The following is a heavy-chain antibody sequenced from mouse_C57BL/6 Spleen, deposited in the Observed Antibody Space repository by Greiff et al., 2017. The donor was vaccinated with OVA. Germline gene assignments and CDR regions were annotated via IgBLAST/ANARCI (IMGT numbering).Heavy chain of an antibody. Sequence: QVTLKVCGPGILQPSQTLSLTCSFSGFSLSTFGMGVGWIRQPSGKGLEWLAHIWWDDDKYYNPALKGRLTISKDTSKNQVFLKIANVDTADTATYYCARNYYGSSYEWDDWGQGTTLTVSS. D-gene: IGHD1-1*01. V-gene: IGHV8-8*01. CDR2: IWWDDDK. CDR1: GFSLSTFGMG. J-gene: IGHJ2*01. CDR3: ARNYYGSSYEWDD.